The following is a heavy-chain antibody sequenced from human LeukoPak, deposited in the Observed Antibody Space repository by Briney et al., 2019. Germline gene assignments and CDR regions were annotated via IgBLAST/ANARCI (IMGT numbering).Heavy chain of an antibody. Sequence: GGSLRLSCVASGFTFSNYGLSWVRQAPGKGLEWVSGITGSGGSTYYADSVKGRFTISRDNSKSTLYLQMNSLRAEDTAIYYCARDERLLSFLKWGQGTLVTVSS. CDR2: ITGSGGST. J-gene: IGHJ4*02. V-gene: IGHV3-23*01. CDR1: GFTFSNYG. D-gene: IGHD3-3*01. CDR3: ARDERLLSFLK.